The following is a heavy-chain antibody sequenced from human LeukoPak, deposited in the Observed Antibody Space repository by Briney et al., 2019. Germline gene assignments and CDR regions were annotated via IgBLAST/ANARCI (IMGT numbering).Heavy chain of an antibody. CDR2: IKQDGSEK. J-gene: IGHJ4*02. D-gene: IGHD3-3*01. CDR1: GFTFSSYW. Sequence: GGSLRLSCAASGFTFSSYWMSWVRQAPGKGLEWVANIKQDGSEKYYVDSVKGRFTISRDNAKNSLYLQMNSLRAEDTAVYYCARERYDFWSGYFLLWGQGTLVTVSS. V-gene: IGHV3-7*01. CDR3: ARERYDFWSGYFLL.